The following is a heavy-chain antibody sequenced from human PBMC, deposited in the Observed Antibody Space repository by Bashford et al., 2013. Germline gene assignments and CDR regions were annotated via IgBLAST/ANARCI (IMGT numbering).Heavy chain of an antibody. J-gene: IGHJ4*02. CDR2: IYPNSGDT. CDR1: GYTFTSYY. V-gene: IGHV1-2*02. D-gene: IGHD5-24*01. Sequence: ASVKVSCKASGYTFTSYYMHWVRQAPGQGLVWMGWIYPNSGDTNYAQKFQGRVTMTRDTSISTASMELSRLRSDDTAVYFCARGKRDGYAKPQTFDFWGQGTLVTVSS. CDR3: ARGKRDGYAKPQTFDF.